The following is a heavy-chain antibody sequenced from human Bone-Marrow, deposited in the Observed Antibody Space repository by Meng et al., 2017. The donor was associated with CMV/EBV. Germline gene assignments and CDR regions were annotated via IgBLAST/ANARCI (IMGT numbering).Heavy chain of an antibody. J-gene: IGHJ4*02. Sequence: RLSCAASGVTFSDHYMDWVRQVPGKGLEWVGLIRNKAYGYTPEYAASVKGRFTISRDDSKNSLYLQMNRLKTADAAVYYCAIGGGLYWGQGTLVTVSS. CDR3: AIGGGLY. CDR2: IRNKAYGYTP. V-gene: IGHV3-72*01. D-gene: IGHD3-3*01. CDR1: GVTFSDHY.